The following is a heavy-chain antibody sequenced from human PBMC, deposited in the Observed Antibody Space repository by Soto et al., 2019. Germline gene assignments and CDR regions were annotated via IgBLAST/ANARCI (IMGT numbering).Heavy chain of an antibody. CDR1: GFTFTNAW. J-gene: IGHJ4*02. Sequence: GGSLRLSCAASGFTFTNAWMNWVRQAPGKGLEWVGRIKSKTDGETTDYAAPVKGRFTISRDDSKNTLYLQMNSLKTEDTAVYYCTTPESEGHFDYWGQGTLVTVSS. CDR2: IKSKTDGETT. CDR3: TTPESEGHFDY. V-gene: IGHV3-15*01. D-gene: IGHD3-3*01.